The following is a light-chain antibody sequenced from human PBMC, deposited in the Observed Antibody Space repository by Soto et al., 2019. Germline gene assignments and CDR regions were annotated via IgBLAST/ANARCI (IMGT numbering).Light chain of an antibody. CDR3: QQYSDWPLT. J-gene: IGKJ4*01. CDR2: AAS. Sequence: EIVMTQSPATLSVSPGERVTLSCRPSQTVHSHLAWYQQRPGQDPRPLIYAASTRDTGIPGRFSGNGFGTEFTLTISSLQSEDFAVYYCQQYSDWPLTFGGGTKVEIK. CDR1: QTVHSH. V-gene: IGKV3D-15*01.